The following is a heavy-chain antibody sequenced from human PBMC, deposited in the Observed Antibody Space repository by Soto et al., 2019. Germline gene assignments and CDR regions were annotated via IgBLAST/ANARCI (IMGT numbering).Heavy chain of an antibody. CDR3: ASSNSNYALFDY. CDR1: GGSVSSGSYF. D-gene: IGHD4-4*01. J-gene: IGHJ4*02. CDR2: IYYSGST. V-gene: IGHV4-61*01. Sequence: SETLSLTCTVSGGSVSSGSYFWSWIRQPPGKRLKWIGYIYYSGSTTYKPSLKSRVTKSVDTSKNQFSLKLSSVTAADTAVYYCASSNSNYALFDYWGQGTLVTVPQ.